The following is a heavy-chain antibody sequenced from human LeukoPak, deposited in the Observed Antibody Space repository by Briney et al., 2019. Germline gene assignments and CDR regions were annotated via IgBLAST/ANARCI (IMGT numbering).Heavy chain of an antibody. D-gene: IGHD5-18*01. J-gene: IGHJ5*02. Sequence: GASVKVSCKAFGYTFTSNYMHWVRQAPGQGPEWMGVISPSGGSTTYAQKFQGRVTLTRDMSTSTDYLELSSLRSDDTAVYYCARDTDTAISWFDPWGQGTLVTVSS. CDR2: ISPSGGST. V-gene: IGHV1-46*01. CDR3: ARDTDTAISWFDP. CDR1: GYTFTSNY.